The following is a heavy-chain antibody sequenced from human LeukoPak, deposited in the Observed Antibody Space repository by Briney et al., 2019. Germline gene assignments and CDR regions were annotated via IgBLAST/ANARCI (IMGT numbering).Heavy chain of an antibody. J-gene: IGHJ4*02. Sequence: PGGSLILSCAAAGFTFSSYGMHWVRQAPGKGLEWVAVISYDGSNKYYADSVKGRFTISRDNSKNTLYLQMNSLRAEDTAMYYCARASSGWMIDYWGQGTLVTVSS. D-gene: IGHD6-19*01. CDR3: ARASSGWMIDY. CDR1: GFTFSSYG. V-gene: IGHV3-30*03. CDR2: ISYDGSNK.